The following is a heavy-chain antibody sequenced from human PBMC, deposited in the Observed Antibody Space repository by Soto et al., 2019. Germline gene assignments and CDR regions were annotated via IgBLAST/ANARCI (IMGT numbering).Heavy chain of an antibody. CDR2: IVVGSGNT. CDR1: GFTFTSSA. J-gene: IGHJ4*02. D-gene: IGHD4-4*01. CDR3: AALAHDYSNYPSPHFDY. Sequence: ASVKVSCKASGFTFTSSAVQWVRQARGQRLEWIGWIVVGSGNTNYAQKFQERVTITRDMSTSTAYMELSSLRSEDTAVYYCAALAHDYSNYPSPHFDYWGQGTLVTVSS. V-gene: IGHV1-58*01.